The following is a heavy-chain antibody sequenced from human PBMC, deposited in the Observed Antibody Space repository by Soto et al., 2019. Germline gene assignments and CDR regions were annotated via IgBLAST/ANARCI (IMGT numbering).Heavy chain of an antibody. V-gene: IGHV4-39*01. J-gene: IGHJ5*02. CDR3: ARHHDFWPNDYSGWFDP. CDR2: IYYSGST. CDR1: GGSISSSSYY. D-gene: IGHD3-3*01. Sequence: PSETLSLTCTVSGGSISSSSYYWGWIRQPPGKGLEWIGSIYYSGSTYYNPSLKSRVTISVDTSKNQFSLKLSSVTAADTAVYYCARHHDFWPNDYSGWFDPWGQGTLVTVSS.